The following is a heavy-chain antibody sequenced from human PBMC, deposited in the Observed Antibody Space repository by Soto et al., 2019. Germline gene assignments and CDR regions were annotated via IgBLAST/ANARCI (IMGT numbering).Heavy chain of an antibody. J-gene: IGHJ4*02. CDR1: GGSISSSNW. CDR2: IYHSGST. D-gene: IGHD6-19*01. V-gene: IGHV4-4*02. CDR3: AHRHIAVAGIDY. Sequence: PSETLSLTCAVSGGSISSSNWWSWVRQPPGKGLEWIGEIYHSGSTNYNPSLKSRVTISVDKSKNQFSLKLSSVTAADTAVYYCAHRHIAVAGIDYWGQGTLVTVSS.